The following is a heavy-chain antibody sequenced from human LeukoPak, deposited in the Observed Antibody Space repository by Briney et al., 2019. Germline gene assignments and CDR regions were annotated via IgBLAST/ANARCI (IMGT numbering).Heavy chain of an antibody. J-gene: IGHJ4*02. CDR3: ARDVDYANPRHDY. D-gene: IGHD4/OR15-4a*01. CDR2: IRYDGRNK. Sequence: GGSLRLSCAASGFTFSTYGMHWVRQAPGKGLEWVAFIRYDGRNKYYADSVKGRFTISRDNSKNTLCLQMNSLRAEDTAVYYCARDVDYANPRHDYWGQGTLVTVSS. V-gene: IGHV3-30*02. CDR1: GFTFSTYG.